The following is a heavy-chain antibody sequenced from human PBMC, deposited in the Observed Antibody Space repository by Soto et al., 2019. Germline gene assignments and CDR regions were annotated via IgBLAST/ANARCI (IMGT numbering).Heavy chain of an antibody. Sequence: ASVKVSCNASGYTFTSYDINWVRQATGQGLEWMGWMNPNSGNTGYAQKFQGGVTMTRNTSISTAYMELSSLRSEDTAVYYCARRGISGSYTNWFDPWGQGTLVTVSS. D-gene: IGHD1-26*01. CDR1: GYTFTSYD. J-gene: IGHJ5*02. V-gene: IGHV1-8*01. CDR2: MNPNSGNT. CDR3: ARRGISGSYTNWFDP.